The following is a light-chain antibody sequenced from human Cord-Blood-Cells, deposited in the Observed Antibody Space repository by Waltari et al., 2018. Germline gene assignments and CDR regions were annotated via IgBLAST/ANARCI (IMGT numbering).Light chain of an antibody. Sequence: QSVLTQPPSASGTPGQRVTISCSGRSSNIGSNYVYWYQQLPGTAPKLRIYRNNQRPSGVPDRFSGSKSGTSASLAISGLRSEDEADYYCAAWDDSLSGREVFGGGTKLTVL. CDR1: SSNIGSNY. V-gene: IGLV1-47*01. J-gene: IGLJ3*02. CDR2: RNN. CDR3: AAWDDSLSGREV.